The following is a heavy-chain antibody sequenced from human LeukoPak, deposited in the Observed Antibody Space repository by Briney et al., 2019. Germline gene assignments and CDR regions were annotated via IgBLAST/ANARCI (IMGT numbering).Heavy chain of an antibody. V-gene: IGHV4-59*11. CDR2: IVYTGTA. Sequence: SETLSLTRSVSGGSLSSLYWSCIGHPPGEGLEWIGYIVYTGTAYYNPSLKSRVTISLDTTKNQCSLKLTSVTTADTAAYYCARTYYFASESYYDEWGFDFWGQGTLVTVSS. D-gene: IGHD3-10*01. J-gene: IGHJ4*02. CDR1: GGSLSSLY. CDR3: ARTYYFASESYYDEWGFDF.